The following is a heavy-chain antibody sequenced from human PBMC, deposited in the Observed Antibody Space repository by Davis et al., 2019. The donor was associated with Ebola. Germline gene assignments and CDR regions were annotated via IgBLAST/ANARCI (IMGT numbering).Heavy chain of an antibody. CDR3: ARDGRGSAAKAFDM. J-gene: IGHJ3*02. D-gene: IGHD5-24*01. Sequence: SLKISCRASGFKFEDYAMHWVRQLPGKGLEWVSGISWNSGTKNYADSVKGRFTVFRDISQNTLYLQMNSLRVDDTAVYFCARDGRGSAAKAFDMWGQGTMVTVSS. CDR2: ISWNSGTK. V-gene: IGHV3-9*01. CDR1: GFKFEDYA.